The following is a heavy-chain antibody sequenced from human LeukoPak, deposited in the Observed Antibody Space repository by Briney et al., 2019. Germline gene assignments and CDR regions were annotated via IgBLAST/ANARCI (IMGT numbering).Heavy chain of an antibody. CDR3: ARGVLRYYYFDY. CDR2: INHSGGT. J-gene: IGHJ4*02. D-gene: IGHD1-26*01. V-gene: IGHV4-34*01. CDR1: GGSFSGYY. Sequence: SETLSLTCAVYGGSFSGYYGSWIRQPPGKGLEWIGEINHSGGTSYNPSLKSRVTISIDTSRNQFSLRLNSVTAADTAVYYCARGVLRYYYFDYWGQGALVTVSS.